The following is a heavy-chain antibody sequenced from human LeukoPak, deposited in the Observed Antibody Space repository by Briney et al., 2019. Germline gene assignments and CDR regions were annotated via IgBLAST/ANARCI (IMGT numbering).Heavy chain of an antibody. J-gene: IGHJ4*02. Sequence: PSETLSLTCTVSGGSISSYYWSWIRQPPGKGLEWIGYIYYSGSTNYNPSLKSRVTISVDTSKNKFSLKLSSVTAADTAVYYCAREHSSGEIDYWGQGTLVTVSS. CDR2: IYYSGST. CDR1: GGSISSYY. CDR3: AREHSSGEIDY. V-gene: IGHV4-59*01. D-gene: IGHD6-19*01.